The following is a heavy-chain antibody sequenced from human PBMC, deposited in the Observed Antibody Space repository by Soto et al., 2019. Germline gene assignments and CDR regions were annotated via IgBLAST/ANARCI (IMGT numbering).Heavy chain of an antibody. CDR1: GGSFSNYA. Sequence: SVKVSCKTSGGSFSNYAVTWVRQAPGQGLEWMGRIIPIFDTSNYTQKFQGRITITADESSSTAYLELSRLTSEDTAVYFCARGAKIAAHYYGMDVWGQGTTVTVSS. CDR3: ARGAKIAAHYYGMDV. V-gene: IGHV1-69*13. CDR2: IIPIFDTS. D-gene: IGHD6-25*01. J-gene: IGHJ6*02.